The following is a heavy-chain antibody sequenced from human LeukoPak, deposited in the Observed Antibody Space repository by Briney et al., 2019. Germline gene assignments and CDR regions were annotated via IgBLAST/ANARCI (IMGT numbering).Heavy chain of an antibody. V-gene: IGHV3-53*01. J-gene: IGHJ4*02. D-gene: IGHD1-26*01. CDR1: GFTVSSNY. CDR3: ARGVGSGSRLRAGDY. CDR2: IYSGGST. Sequence: GGSLRLSCAASGFTVSSNYMSWVRQAPGKGLEWVSVIYSGGSTYYADSVEGRFTISRDNSKNTLYLQMNSLRAEDTAVYYCARGVGSGSRLRAGDYWGQGTLVTVSS.